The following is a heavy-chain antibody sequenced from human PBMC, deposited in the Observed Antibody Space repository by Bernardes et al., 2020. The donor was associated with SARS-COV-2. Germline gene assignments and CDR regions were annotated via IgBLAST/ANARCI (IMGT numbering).Heavy chain of an antibody. CDR2: VDHSGDT. CDR1: GASLRGNY. D-gene: IGHD2-2*01. CDR3: ARVTMKYQLPRHFDL. V-gene: IGHV4-34*01. Sequence: SETLSLTCTVNGASLRGNYWTWIRQPPGKGLEWIGEVDHSGDTSYNPSLKSRVIISAATSENQFSLRVASVTAADTAMYYCARVTMKYQLPRHFDLWGQGTLVTVSS. J-gene: IGHJ4*02.